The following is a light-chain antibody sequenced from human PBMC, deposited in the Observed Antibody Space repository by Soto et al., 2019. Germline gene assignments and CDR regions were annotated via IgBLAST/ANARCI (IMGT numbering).Light chain of an antibody. V-gene: IGLV2-14*01. CDR3: SSYTSSSTLYV. CDR1: SSDVGGYNY. J-gene: IGLJ1*01. CDR2: EVS. Sequence: QSVLTQPASVSGSPGQSITISCTGTSSDVGGYNYVSWYQQHPGKAPKLMIYEVSNRPSGVSNRSSGSKSGNTASLTISGLQAEDEADYYRSSYTSSSTLYVFGTGTKVTVL.